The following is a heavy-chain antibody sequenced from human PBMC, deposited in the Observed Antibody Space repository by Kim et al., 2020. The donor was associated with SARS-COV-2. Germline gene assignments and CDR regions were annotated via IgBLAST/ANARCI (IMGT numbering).Heavy chain of an antibody. CDR3: ARLGSSSWYFDY. J-gene: IGHJ4*02. CDR2: IYYTGTT. V-gene: IGHV4-39*01. Sequence: SETLSLTCTVSGGSISSTSYYWAWIRQPPGKVLEWIGSIYYTGTTYYNPSLKSRVTISVDTSKNQFSLKLTSVTATDPAVYYCARLGSSSWYFDYWGQGTRVSVSS. CDR1: GGSISSTSYY. D-gene: IGHD6-13*01.